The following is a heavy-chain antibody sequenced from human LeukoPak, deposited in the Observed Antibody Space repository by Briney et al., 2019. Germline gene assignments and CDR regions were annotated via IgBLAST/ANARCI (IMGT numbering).Heavy chain of an antibody. V-gene: IGHV1-69*05. CDR1: GGTFSSYA. CDR2: IIPIFGTA. J-gene: IGHJ4*02. Sequence: ASVKVSCKASGGTFSSYAISWVRQAPGQGLEWMGGIIPIFGTANYAQKFQGRVTIPTDESTSTAYMELSRLRSDDMAVYYCARESDIVLMVYAMPYFDYWGQGTLVTVSS. D-gene: IGHD2-8*01. CDR3: ARESDIVLMVYAMPYFDY.